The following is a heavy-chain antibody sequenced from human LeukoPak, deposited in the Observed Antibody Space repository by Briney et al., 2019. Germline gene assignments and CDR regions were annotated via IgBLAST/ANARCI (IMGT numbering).Heavy chain of an antibody. CDR3: AKDRHGHYALDY. CDR1: GFTFSTCG. Sequence: GGSLRLSCAASGFTFSTCGMHWVRQAPGKGLEWVAFIPYRGSDSNYAASVKGRFTISRDNSKNTLYLQMDSLRLEDTAIYYCAKDRHGHYALDYCGQGTLVTVSS. D-gene: IGHD4-17*01. V-gene: IGHV3-30*02. J-gene: IGHJ4*02. CDR2: IPYRGSDS.